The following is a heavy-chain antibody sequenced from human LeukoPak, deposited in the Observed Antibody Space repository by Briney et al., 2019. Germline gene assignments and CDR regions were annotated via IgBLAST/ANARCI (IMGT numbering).Heavy chain of an antibody. V-gene: IGHV3-21*01. D-gene: IGHD1-26*01. Sequence: GGSLRLSCAASGFTFRTYSMNWVRQAPGKGLEWVSSISRSSSDINYADSVKGRFTISRDNAKNSLYLQMNSLRAEDTALYYCARASNSGSSDYWGQGTLVTVSS. J-gene: IGHJ4*02. CDR3: ARASNSGSSDY. CDR2: ISRSSSDI. CDR1: GFTFRTYS.